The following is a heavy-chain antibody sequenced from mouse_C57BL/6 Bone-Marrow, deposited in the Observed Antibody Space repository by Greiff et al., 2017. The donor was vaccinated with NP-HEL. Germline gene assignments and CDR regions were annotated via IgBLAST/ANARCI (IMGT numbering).Heavy chain of an antibody. V-gene: IGHV1-69*01. CDR1: GYPFTTFW. Sequence: QVQLQQPVSELVMPGASVKLSCKASGYPFTTFWMHLVMQRPGQGLVWIGELDPSDRYTNYNQKFKGKSTLTVDTSSSTAYMQLSSLTSEDSAVYYCARWGYYYGSSPWGQGTLVTVSA. CDR2: LDPSDRYT. D-gene: IGHD1-1*01. J-gene: IGHJ3*01. CDR3: ARWGYYYGSSP.